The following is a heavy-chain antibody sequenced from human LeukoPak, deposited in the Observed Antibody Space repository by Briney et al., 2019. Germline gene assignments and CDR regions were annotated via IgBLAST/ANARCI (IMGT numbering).Heavy chain of an antibody. CDR1: GFTFNSYA. CDR3: ARKKYMDV. J-gene: IGHJ6*03. V-gene: IGHV3-30*04. CDR2: ISYDGSNK. Sequence: GGSLTLSCAASGFTFNSYAMHWLRQAPGKGREGVAVISYDGSNKYYADSVKGRFTISRDNSKNTLYLQMNSLRAEGTAVYYCARKKYMDVWGKGTTVTISS.